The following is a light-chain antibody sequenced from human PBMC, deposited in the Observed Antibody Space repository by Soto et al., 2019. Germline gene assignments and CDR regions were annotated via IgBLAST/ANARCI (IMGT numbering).Light chain of an antibody. Sequence: EIVMTQSPVSLSVTPGEPASISCRASQSLLHSNGYNYLDWYVQKPGQSPQLXXYLGSNRASGGPDRFSGSGSGTDFTLKISRVEAEDVGLYYCMQGSHWPPITFGQGTRLE. CDR1: QSLLHSNGYNY. V-gene: IGKV2-28*01. CDR3: MQGSHWPPIT. CDR2: LGS. J-gene: IGKJ5*01.